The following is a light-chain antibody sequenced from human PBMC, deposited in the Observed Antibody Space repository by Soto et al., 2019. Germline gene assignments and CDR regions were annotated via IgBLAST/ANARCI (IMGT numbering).Light chain of an antibody. Sequence: EIVMTQSPATLSVSPGERATLSCRASQSVSSNVAWYQQKPGQAPRLLMYGASTRATGIPARFGGSGSGTDFTFTISSLQSEDFAVYYCQQYNNWPSYTFGQGTKLEIK. J-gene: IGKJ2*01. CDR1: QSVSSN. V-gene: IGKV3-15*01. CDR3: QQYNNWPSYT. CDR2: GAS.